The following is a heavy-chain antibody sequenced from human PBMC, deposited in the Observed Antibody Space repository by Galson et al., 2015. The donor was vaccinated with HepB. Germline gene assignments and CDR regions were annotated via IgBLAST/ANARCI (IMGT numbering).Heavy chain of an antibody. CDR1: GFTFSSYA. CDR3: AKLWRKDYYDSSGYFGY. Sequence: SLRLSCAASGFTFSSYAMSWIRQAPGKGLEWVSAISGSGGSTYYADSVKGRFTISRDNSKNTLYLQMNSLRAEDTAVYYCAKLWRKDYYDSSGYFGYWGQGTLVTVSS. D-gene: IGHD3-22*01. CDR2: ISGSGGST. V-gene: IGHV3-23*01. J-gene: IGHJ4*02.